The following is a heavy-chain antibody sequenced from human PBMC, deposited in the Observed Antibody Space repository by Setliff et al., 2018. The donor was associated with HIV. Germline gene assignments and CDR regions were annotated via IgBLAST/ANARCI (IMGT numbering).Heavy chain of an antibody. V-gene: IGHV4-4*02. Sequence: KASETLSLTCAVSGGSISSDNWWTWVRQAPGKGLEWIGEIYHSEYTNYNPSLKSRVSMSVDKSKNQFSVKLTSVTAADTAVYYCSNWNTTIDADSWGQGTLVTV. CDR3: SNWNTTIDADS. CDR1: GGSISSDNW. J-gene: IGHJ4*02. CDR2: IYHSEYT. D-gene: IGHD5-18*01.